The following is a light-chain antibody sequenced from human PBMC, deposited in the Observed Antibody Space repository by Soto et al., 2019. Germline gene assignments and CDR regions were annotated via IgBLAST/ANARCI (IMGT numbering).Light chain of an antibody. J-gene: IGLJ1*01. Sequence: QSVLTQPPSVSGAPGQRVTISCTGSSSNIGAGYDVHWYQQLPGTAPKLLIYGNSNRPSGVPDRFSGSKSGTSASLAITGLQAEDEAYYYCQSYDSSMSGYVFRTGTKVTVL. CDR2: GNS. CDR1: SSNIGAGYD. V-gene: IGLV1-40*01. CDR3: QSYDSSMSGYV.